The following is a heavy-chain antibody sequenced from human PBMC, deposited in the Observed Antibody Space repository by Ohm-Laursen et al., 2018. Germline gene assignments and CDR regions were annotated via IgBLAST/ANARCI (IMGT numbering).Heavy chain of an antibody. Sequence: SLRLSCAASGFTFSDYYMSWIRQAPGKGLEWVSYISSSGSTIYYADSVKGRFTISRDSSENTVYFQMNDLRAEDTALYYCAKARSAVVFAASNHWGQGALVIVSS. CDR3: AKARSAVVFAASNH. CDR2: ISSSGSTI. J-gene: IGHJ5*02. CDR1: GFTFSDYY. D-gene: IGHD2-15*01. V-gene: IGHV3-11*01.